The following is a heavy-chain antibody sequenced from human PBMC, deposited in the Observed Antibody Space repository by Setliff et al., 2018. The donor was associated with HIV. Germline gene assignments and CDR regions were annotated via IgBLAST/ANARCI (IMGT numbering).Heavy chain of an antibody. Sequence: SETLSLTCHVSGDSLNGFYWSWIRQSPARGLEWIGYIHYTGSVLYSSSLNGRVTIFLDTSRNPFSLTLTSLTPADTAVYYCARHAGASFDSWGQGSLVTVSS. CDR2: IHYTGSV. D-gene: IGHD2-2*01. CDR1: GDSLNGFY. CDR3: ARHAGASFDS. V-gene: IGHV4-59*01. J-gene: IGHJ4*02.